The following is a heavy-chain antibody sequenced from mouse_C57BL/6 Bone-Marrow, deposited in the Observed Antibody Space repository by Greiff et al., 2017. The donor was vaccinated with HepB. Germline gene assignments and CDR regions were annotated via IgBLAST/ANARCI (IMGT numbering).Heavy chain of an antibody. J-gene: IGHJ4*01. D-gene: IGHD2-3*01. CDR3: TRDLDDGYYDAMDY. CDR2: ISSGGDYI. V-gene: IGHV5-9-1*02. Sequence: EVQLVESGEGLVKPGGSLKLSCAASGFTFSSYAMSWVRQTPEKRLEWVAYISSGGDYIYYADTVKGRFTISRDNARNTLYLQMSSLKSEDTAMYYCTRDLDDGYYDAMDYWGQGTSVTVSS. CDR1: GFTFSSYA.